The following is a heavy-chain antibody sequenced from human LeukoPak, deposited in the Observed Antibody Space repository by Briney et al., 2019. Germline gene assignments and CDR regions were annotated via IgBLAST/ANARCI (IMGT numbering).Heavy chain of an antibody. CDR1: GFTFSSYG. J-gene: IGHJ4*02. CDR3: AKDFPNYYGSAIDY. D-gene: IGHD3-10*01. V-gene: IGHV3-30*18. CDR2: ISYDGSNK. Sequence: SLRLSCAASGFTFSSYGMHWVRQAPGKGLEWVAVISYDGSNKYYADSVKGRFTISRDNSKNTLYLQMNSLGAEDTAVYYCAKDFPNYYGSAIDYWGQGTLVTVSS.